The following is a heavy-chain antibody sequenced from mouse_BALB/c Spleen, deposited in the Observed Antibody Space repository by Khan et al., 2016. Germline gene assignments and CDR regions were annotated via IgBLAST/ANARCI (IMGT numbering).Heavy chain of an antibody. Sequence: EVKLLESGGGLVQPGGSLKLSGAASGFDFRGYWMSWVRQAPGKGLEWIGEINPESSTKNYKPFLKEKFIISGDNAKTTLYLQMSKVRSEDTALYYCARQEDYAMDYWGQGTSVTVSS. CDR2: INPESSTK. CDR3: ARQEDYAMDY. CDR1: GFDFRGYW. V-gene: IGHV4-1*02. J-gene: IGHJ4*01.